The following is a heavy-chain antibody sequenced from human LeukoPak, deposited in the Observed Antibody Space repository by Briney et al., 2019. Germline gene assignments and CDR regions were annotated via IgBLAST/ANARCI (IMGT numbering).Heavy chain of an antibody. J-gene: IGHJ4*02. Sequence: GGSLRLSCAASGFTFSNYWMSWVRRAPGKWLEWVANIKQDGSETYYVDSVRGRFTISRDNAKKSLYLQMNSLRAEDTAVYYCARDFWGAYRVDYFDYWGQGILVTVSS. CDR3: ARDFWGAYRVDYFDY. V-gene: IGHV3-7*01. CDR2: IKQDGSET. D-gene: IGHD3-3*01. CDR1: GFTFSNYW.